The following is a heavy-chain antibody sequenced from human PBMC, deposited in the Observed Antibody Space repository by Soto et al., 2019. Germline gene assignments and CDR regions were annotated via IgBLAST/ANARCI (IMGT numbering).Heavy chain of an antibody. CDR1: GGSISSSSYY. J-gene: IGHJ5*02. CDR2: IYYSGST. V-gene: IGHV4-39*01. D-gene: IGHD1-26*01. CDR3: ARRERDWFDP. Sequence: LSLTCTVSGGSISSSSYYWVWIRQPPGKGLDWICSIYYSGSTYYNPXXKIRVTIXXDTSNNHFSLXLSSVTAADTAVYYCARRERDWFDPWRQGTLVTVSS.